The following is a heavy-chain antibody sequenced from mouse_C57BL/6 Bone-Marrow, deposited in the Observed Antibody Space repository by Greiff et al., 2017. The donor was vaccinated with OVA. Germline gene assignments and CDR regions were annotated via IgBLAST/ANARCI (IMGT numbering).Heavy chain of an antibody. CDR3: ARRDYDGFAY. Sequence: VKLQQSGAELVKPGASVKLSCKASGYTFTSYWMQWLKQRPGQGLEWIGEIDPSDSYTTYNQKFKGKATLTVDTSSSTAYMQLSSLTSEDSAVYYCARRDYDGFAYWGQGTLVTVSA. D-gene: IGHD2-4*01. CDR1: GYTFTSYW. J-gene: IGHJ3*01. CDR2: IDPSDSYT. V-gene: IGHV1-50*01.